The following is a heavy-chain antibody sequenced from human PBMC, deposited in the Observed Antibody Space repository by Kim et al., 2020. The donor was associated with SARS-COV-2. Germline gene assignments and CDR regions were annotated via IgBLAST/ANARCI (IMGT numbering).Heavy chain of an antibody. D-gene: IGHD3-10*02. CDR2: ISSSSSSI. CDR3: ARDDGAFTMFHAPPRYYYYMDA. Sequence: GGSLRLSCAASGFTFSSYSMHWVRQAPGKGLEWVSSISSSSSSIYYAASVKGRFTISRDNAKNSLYLQMNSLRAEDTAVYYCARDDGAFTMFHAPPRYYYYMDAWGKGTTVTVSS. V-gene: IGHV3-21*01. J-gene: IGHJ6*03. CDR1: GFTFSSYS.